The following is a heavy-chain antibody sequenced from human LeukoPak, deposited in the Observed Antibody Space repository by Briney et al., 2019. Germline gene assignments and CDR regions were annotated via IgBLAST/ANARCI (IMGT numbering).Heavy chain of an antibody. CDR3: TTRAPDGLVPR. D-gene: IGHD3/OR15-3a*01. V-gene: IGHV3-15*07. Sequence: GGSLRLSCAASGFTVTNAWMHWVRQAPGKGLEWVGRMKSESGGGATDYAAPVKGRFTISRDDSKNMLYLQMNRLKTEDTAVYYCTTRAPDGLVPRWGQGTLVTVSS. CDR2: MKSESGGGAT. CDR1: GFTVTNAW. J-gene: IGHJ4*02.